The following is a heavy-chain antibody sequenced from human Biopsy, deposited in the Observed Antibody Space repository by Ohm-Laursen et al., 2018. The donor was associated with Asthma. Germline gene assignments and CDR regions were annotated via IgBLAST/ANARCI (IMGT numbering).Heavy chain of an antibody. CDR3: ARAGQCSSTSCYNPGWFDP. J-gene: IGHJ5*02. D-gene: IGHD2-2*01. Sequence: SQTLSLTCAVYPGSFSGFFWTWIRQSPGKGLEWIGEINHSGSTNYNPSLKSRVTISVDTSKNQFSLKLSSVTAADTAVYYCARAGQCSSTSCYNPGWFDPWGQGTLVTVSS. CDR1: PGSFSGFF. CDR2: INHSGST. V-gene: IGHV4-34*01.